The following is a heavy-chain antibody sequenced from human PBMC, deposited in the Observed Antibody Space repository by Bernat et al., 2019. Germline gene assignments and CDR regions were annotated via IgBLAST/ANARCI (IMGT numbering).Heavy chain of an antibody. CDR2: IIPIFGTA. CDR1: GGTFSSYA. J-gene: IGHJ6*02. CDR3: ARTTVTNYYYYGMDV. D-gene: IGHD4-17*01. V-gene: IGHV1-69*12. Sequence: QVQLVQSGAEVKKPGSSVKVSCKASGGTFSSYAISWVRQAPGQGLEWMGGIIPIFGTANYAQKFQGRVTITADESTSTAYIELSSLRSEDTALYYCARTTVTNYYYYGMDVWGQGTTVTVSS.